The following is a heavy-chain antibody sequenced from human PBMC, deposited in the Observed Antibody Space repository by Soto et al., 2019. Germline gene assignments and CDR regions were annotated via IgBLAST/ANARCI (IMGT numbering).Heavy chain of an antibody. CDR3: ARGHDSKDV. CDR2: INPSGTYT. V-gene: IGHV3-11*06. Sequence: QVQLVESGGGLAKPGGSLRLSCAASRFTFSDHYMSWVRQAPGKGLEWISYINPSGTYTHYADSVKGRFTISRDNAENSLYLQMNSLRPEDTALYFCARGHDSKDVWGQGATVTVSS. CDR1: RFTFSDHY. D-gene: IGHD1-1*01. J-gene: IGHJ6*02.